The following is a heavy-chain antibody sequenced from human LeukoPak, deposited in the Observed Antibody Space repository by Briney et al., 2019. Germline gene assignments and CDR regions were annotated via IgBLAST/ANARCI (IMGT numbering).Heavy chain of an antibody. CDR2: IWYDGSNK. V-gene: IGHV3-33*01. J-gene: IGHJ4*02. CDR3: ARDKDFGFDY. CDR1: GCTFSSYG. D-gene: IGHD3-10*01. Sequence: GRSLRLSCAASGCTFSSYGMHWVRQAPGKGLEWVAVIWYDGSNKYYADSVKGRFTISRDNSKNTLYLQMNSLRAEDTAVYYCARDKDFGFDYWGQGTLVTVSS.